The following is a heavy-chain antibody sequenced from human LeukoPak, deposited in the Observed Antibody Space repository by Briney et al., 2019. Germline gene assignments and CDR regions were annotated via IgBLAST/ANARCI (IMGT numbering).Heavy chain of an antibody. Sequence: GGSLRLSYAASGFTFSSYEMNWVRQAPGKGLEWVSYISSSGSTVYYADSVKGRFTISRDNAKNSLYLQMNSLRAEDTAVYYCAELGITMIGGVWGKGTTVTISS. CDR1: GFTFSSYE. V-gene: IGHV3-48*03. D-gene: IGHD3-10*02. CDR2: ISSSGSTV. CDR3: AELGITMIGGV. J-gene: IGHJ6*04.